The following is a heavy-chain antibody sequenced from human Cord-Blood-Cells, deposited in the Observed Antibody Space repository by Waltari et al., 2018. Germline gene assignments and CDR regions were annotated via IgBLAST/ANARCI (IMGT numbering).Heavy chain of an antibody. CDR1: GYTFTSYA. CDR2: INAGNGNT. CDR3: ARGLNYYGSGSLYGMDV. V-gene: IGHV1-3*01. J-gene: IGHJ6*02. D-gene: IGHD3-10*01. Sequence: QVQLVQSGAEVKKPGASVKVSCKASGYTFTSYAMHWVRQAPGQRLEWMGWINAGNGNTKYSQKFQGRVTITRDTSASTAYMELSSLRSEDTAVYYCARGLNYYGSGSLYGMDVWGQGTTVTVSS.